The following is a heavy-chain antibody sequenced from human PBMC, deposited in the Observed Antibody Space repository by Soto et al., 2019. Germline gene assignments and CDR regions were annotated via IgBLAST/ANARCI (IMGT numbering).Heavy chain of an antibody. J-gene: IGHJ4*02. CDR2: IYYSGST. Sequence: PSETLSLTCTVSGGSISSSSYYWGWIRQPPGKGLEWIGSIYYSGSTYYNPSLKSRVTISVDMSKKQFSLKLTSVTAADTAVYYCARQQALYSSGWPIDYWGQGALVT. CDR1: GGSISSSSYY. D-gene: IGHD6-19*01. CDR3: ARQQALYSSGWPIDY. V-gene: IGHV4-39*01.